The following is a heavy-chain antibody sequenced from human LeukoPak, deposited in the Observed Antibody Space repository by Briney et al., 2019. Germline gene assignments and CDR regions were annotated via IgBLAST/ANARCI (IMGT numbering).Heavy chain of an antibody. V-gene: IGHV4-4*07. CDR2: IYTSGST. D-gene: IGHD6-19*01. CDR3: ARDHIRPGIAVAGTEDY. CDR1: GGSISSYY. Sequence: SETLSLTCTVSGGSISSYYWSWIRQPAGKGLEWIGRIYTSGSTNYNPSLKSRVTMSVDTSKNQFSLKPSSVTAADTAVYYCARDHIRPGIAVAGTEDYWGQGTLVTVSS. J-gene: IGHJ4*02.